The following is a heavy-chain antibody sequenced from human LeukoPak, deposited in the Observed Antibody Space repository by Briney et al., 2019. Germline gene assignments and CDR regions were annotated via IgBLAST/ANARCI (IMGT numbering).Heavy chain of an antibody. J-gene: IGHJ2*01. D-gene: IGHD3-10*01. Sequence: GGSLRLSCAASGFNFSTYNMNWVRQAPGKGLESISYISSTLISIYNADSVKGRFTISRDNAKNSLYLQMNSLRAEDTAVYYCARAPPPYYGSGSYQYPYWYFDLWGRGTLVTVSS. CDR3: ARAPPPYYGSGSYQYPYWYFDL. CDR2: ISSTLISI. CDR1: GFNFSTYN. V-gene: IGHV3-48*04.